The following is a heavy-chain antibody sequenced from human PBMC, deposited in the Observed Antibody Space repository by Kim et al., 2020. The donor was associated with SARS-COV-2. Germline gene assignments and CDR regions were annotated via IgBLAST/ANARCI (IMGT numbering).Heavy chain of an antibody. D-gene: IGHD5-12*01. CDR1: GFTVSSNY. J-gene: IGHJ4*02. Sequence: GGSLRLSCAASGFTVSSNYMSWVRQAPGKGLEWVSVIYSGGSTYDADSVNGRFTISRDNSKNTLYLQMNSLRAEDTAVYYCAIDSCYANFDYWGQGTLVTVSS. CDR2: IYSGGST. V-gene: IGHV3-53*01. CDR3: AIDSCYANFDY.